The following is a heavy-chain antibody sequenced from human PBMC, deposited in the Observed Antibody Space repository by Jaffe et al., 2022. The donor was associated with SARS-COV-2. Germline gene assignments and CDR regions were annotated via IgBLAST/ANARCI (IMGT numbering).Heavy chain of an antibody. CDR3: AREALVSGYYAFDI. J-gene: IGHJ3*02. CDR2: IYTSGST. V-gene: IGHV4-61*02. D-gene: IGHD3-22*01. Sequence: QVQLQESGPGLVKPSQTLSLTCTVSGGSISSGFYYWSWIRQPAGKELEWIGRIYTSGSTNYNPSLKSRVTISGDTSKNQFSLKLSSVTAADTAVYYCAREALVSGYYAFDIWGQGTMVTVSS. CDR1: GGSISSGFYY.